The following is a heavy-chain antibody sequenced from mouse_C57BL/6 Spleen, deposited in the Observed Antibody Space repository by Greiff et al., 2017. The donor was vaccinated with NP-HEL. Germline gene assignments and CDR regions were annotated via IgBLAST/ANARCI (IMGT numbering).Heavy chain of an antibody. Sequence: EVKVVESGPELVKPGASVKISCKASGYSFTGYYMNWVKQSPEKSLEWIGEINPSTGGTTYNQKFKAKATLTVDKSSSTAYMQLKSLTSEDSAVYYCARDYGSSYLFDYWGQGTTLTVSS. CDR2: INPSTGGT. D-gene: IGHD1-1*01. V-gene: IGHV1-42*01. J-gene: IGHJ2*01. CDR3: ARDYGSSYLFDY. CDR1: GYSFTGYY.